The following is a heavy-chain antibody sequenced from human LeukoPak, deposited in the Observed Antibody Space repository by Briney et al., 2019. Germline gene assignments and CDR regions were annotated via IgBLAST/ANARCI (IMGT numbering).Heavy chain of an antibody. CDR3: ARDQYCSGGSCYHPIDY. Sequence: GGSLRLSCAASGFTFSSYEMNWVRQAPGKVLEWVSYISSSGSTIYYADSVKGRFTISRDNAKNSLYLQMNSLRAEDTAVYYCARDQYCSGGSCYHPIDYWGQGTLVTVSS. D-gene: IGHD2-15*01. J-gene: IGHJ4*02. CDR1: GFTFSSYE. V-gene: IGHV3-48*03. CDR2: ISSSGSTI.